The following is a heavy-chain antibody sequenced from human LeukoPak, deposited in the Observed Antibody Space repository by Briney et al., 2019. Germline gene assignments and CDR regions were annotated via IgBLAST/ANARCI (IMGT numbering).Heavy chain of an antibody. V-gene: IGHV3-30*03. CDR3: XXXXXIHVTGPDY. J-gene: IGHJ4*02. CDR1: GFTFSSYG. D-gene: IGHD3-9*01. CDR2: ISYDGSNK. Sequence: PGGSLRLSCAASGFTFSSYGMHWVRQAPGKGLEWVAVISYDGSNKYYADSVKGRFTISRDNSKNTLYLQMNSLRAEDTAVYYXXXXXXIHVTGPDYWGPGTLVIVSS.